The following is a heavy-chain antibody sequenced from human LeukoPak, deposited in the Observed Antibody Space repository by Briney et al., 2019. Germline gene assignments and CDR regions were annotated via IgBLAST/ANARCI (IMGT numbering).Heavy chain of an antibody. CDR3: AKGSTGARPYYFDY. Sequence: GGSLRLSCAASGITFSSYAMSWVRQAPGKGLEWVSAISGSGGSTYYADSVKGRFTISRDNSKTTLYLQMNSLRAEDTAFYYCAKGSTGARPYYFDYWGQGILVTVSS. J-gene: IGHJ4*02. D-gene: IGHD1-26*01. CDR1: GITFSSYA. CDR2: ISGSGGST. V-gene: IGHV3-23*01.